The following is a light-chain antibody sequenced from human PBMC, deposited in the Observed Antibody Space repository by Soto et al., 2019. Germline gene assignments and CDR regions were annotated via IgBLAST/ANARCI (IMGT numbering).Light chain of an antibody. CDR3: QLYGRAPL. CDR1: QSIGSY. V-gene: IGKV3-20*01. CDR2: GAS. J-gene: IGKJ3*01. Sequence: EIVLTQSPGTLSLSPGEGATLSCRASQSIGSYLAWYQQKPGQSPRLLIYGASTRATGIPDRFSGSGSGTDFTLTIRSLEPEDFAVYYCQLYGRAPLFGPGTKVDNK.